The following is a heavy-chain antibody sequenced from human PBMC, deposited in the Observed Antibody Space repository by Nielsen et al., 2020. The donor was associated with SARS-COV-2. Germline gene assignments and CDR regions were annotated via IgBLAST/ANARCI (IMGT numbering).Heavy chain of an antibody. Sequence: GGSLRLSCAASGFTFEHYAMHWVRQAPGKGLEYVSLISWDGRNTNYVDAVKGRFTISRDNSKNSLSLQLNSLRPADTALYYCVKGGGIFGETNDYFDSWGQGTMVSVSS. CDR3: VKGGGIFGETNDYFDS. J-gene: IGHJ4*02. CDR2: ISWDGRNT. CDR1: GFTFEHYA. V-gene: IGHV3-43D*03. D-gene: IGHD3-3*01.